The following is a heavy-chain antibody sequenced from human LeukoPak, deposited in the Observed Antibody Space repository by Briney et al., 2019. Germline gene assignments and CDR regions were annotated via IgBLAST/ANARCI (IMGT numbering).Heavy chain of an antibody. V-gene: IGHV4-4*07. J-gene: IGHJ3*02. D-gene: IGHD5-12*01. CDR1: GASINNYY. Sequence: SETLSLTCSVSGASINNYYWSCLRQPAGKGLEWIGRIHTSASTEYNPSLKSRVTMSVDTSKNQFSLKLTPVTAAATAVYFCARDDNSGYSDDAFDIWGQGTLVTVSS. CDR2: IHTSAST. CDR3: ARDDNSGYSDDAFDI.